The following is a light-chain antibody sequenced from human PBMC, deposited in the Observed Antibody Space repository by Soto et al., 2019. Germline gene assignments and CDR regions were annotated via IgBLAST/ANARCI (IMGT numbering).Light chain of an antibody. J-gene: IGKJ4*01. CDR2: DAS. Sequence: EIVLTQSPATLSLSPGERATLSCRASQSVSSYLAWYQQKPGQAPRLLSYDASNRATGIPARFSGSVSGTDFTLTISRLEPEDFADYYCQQRSNWPELTFGGGTKVEIK. CDR1: QSVSSY. CDR3: QQRSNWPELT. V-gene: IGKV3-11*01.